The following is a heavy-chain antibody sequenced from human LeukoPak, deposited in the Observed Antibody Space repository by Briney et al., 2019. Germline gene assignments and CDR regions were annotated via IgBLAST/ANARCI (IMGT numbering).Heavy chain of an antibody. V-gene: IGHV3-21*01. D-gene: IGHD5-18*01. J-gene: IGHJ3*02. CDR1: GSTFSSYA. CDR2: VSSSSTNK. CDR3: ARRYNSYGYERGAFDI. Sequence: GGSLRLSCAASGSTFSSYAMNWVRQAPGKGLEWVSSVSSSSTNKFYADSVKGRFTISRDDAKNSLYLQMNSLRAEDTAVYYCARRYNSYGYERGAFDIWGQGTMVTVSS.